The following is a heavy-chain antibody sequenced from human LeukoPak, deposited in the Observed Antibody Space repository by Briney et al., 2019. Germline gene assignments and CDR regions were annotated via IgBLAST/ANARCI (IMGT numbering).Heavy chain of an antibody. J-gene: IGHJ6*02. CDR1: GGSFSGYY. D-gene: IGHD3-22*01. CDR2: INHSGST. Sequence: SETLSLTCAVYGGSFSGYYWSWVRQPPGKGLEWIGEINHSGSTNYNPSLKSRVTISVDTSKNQFSLKLSSVTAADTAVYYRARRKYYYDSGRGSRYYYGMDVWGQGTTVTVS. CDR3: ARRKYYYDSGRGSRYYYGMDV. V-gene: IGHV4-34*01.